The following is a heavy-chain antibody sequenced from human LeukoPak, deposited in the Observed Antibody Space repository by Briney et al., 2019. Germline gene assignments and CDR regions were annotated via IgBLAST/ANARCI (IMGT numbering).Heavy chain of an antibody. V-gene: IGHV4-59*01. Sequence: SETLSLTCTVSGGSISSYYWSWIRQPPGKGLEWIGYIYYSGSTNYNPSLKSRVTISVDTSKNQFSLKLGSVTAADTAVYYCARAASGWFDPWGQGTLVTVSS. CDR1: GGSISSYY. CDR2: IYYSGST. J-gene: IGHJ5*02. CDR3: ARAASGWFDP.